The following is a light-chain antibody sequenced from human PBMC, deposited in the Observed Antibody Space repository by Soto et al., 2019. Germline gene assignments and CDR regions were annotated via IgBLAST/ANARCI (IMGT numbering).Light chain of an antibody. CDR3: QKYNGPPWT. V-gene: IGKV1-27*01. J-gene: IGKJ1*01. CDR2: AAS. CDR1: QGITNY. Sequence: DIQITQSPSSLSASVGDRVSITCRASQGITNYLAWYQQKAGKAPKLLIYAASTLQSGVPSRFSGSGSGTDFSLTISSLQPEDVATYYCQKYNGPPWTFGQGTKVDIK.